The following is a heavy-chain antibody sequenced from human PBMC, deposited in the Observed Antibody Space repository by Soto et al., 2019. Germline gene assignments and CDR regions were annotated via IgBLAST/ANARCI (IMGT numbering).Heavy chain of an antibody. CDR3: ARRGYYYDSSGFEGAFDI. J-gene: IGHJ3*02. Sequence: ASVKVSCKASGGTFSSYAISWVRQAPGQGLEWMGRIIPILGIANYAQKFQGRVTITADKSTSTAYMELSSLRSEDTDVYYCARRGYYYDSSGFEGAFDIWGQGTMVTVSS. CDR1: GGTFSSYA. D-gene: IGHD3-22*01. V-gene: IGHV1-69*04. CDR2: IIPILGIA.